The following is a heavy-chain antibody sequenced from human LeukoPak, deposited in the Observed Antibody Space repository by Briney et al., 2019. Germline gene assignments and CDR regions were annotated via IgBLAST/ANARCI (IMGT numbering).Heavy chain of an antibody. CDR3: ARKRGVGASPQPIDY. J-gene: IGHJ4*02. V-gene: IGHV3-30*03. Sequence: PGGSLRLSCAASGFTFSSYGMHWVRQAPGKGLEWVAVISYDGSNKYYADSVKGRFTISRDNSKNTLYLQMNSLRAEDTAVYYCARKRGVGASPQPIDYWGQGTLVTVSS. D-gene: IGHD1-26*01. CDR1: GFTFSSYG. CDR2: ISYDGSNK.